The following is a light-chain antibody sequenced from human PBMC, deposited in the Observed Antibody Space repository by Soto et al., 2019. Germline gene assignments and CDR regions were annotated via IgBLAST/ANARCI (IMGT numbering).Light chain of an antibody. Sequence: DIQMTQSPSSLSASVGDRVTITCRASQSISSYLNWYQQKPGKAPKFLLYDASSLQSGVPSRFSGSGSGTYFTLTISSLQPEDFATYYCQQSYSAPYTFGQGTKLEIK. CDR3: QQSYSAPYT. CDR2: DAS. J-gene: IGKJ2*01. CDR1: QSISSY. V-gene: IGKV1-39*01.